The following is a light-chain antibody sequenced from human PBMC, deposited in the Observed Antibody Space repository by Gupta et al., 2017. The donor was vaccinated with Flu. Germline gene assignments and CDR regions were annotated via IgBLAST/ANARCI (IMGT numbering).Light chain of an antibody. CDR3: PVWDSSRSHAV. Sequence: GKTAKITCGGNNMGSKSVRWYQQKPGQAPVGVVLDESDRPSGIPERFAGSNSGKKATRTISSVEPGDEAYDYCPVWDSSRSHAVFGGGTKVTVL. V-gene: IGLV3-21*03. CDR2: DES. J-gene: IGLJ3*02. CDR1: NMGSKS.